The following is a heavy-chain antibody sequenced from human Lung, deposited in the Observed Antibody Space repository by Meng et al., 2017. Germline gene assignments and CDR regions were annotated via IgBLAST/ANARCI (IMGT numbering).Heavy chain of an antibody. CDR2: NNQSGSN. CDR3: ARRLGEHYGDYPTDSQYYFDY. D-gene: IGHD4-17*01. J-gene: IGHJ4*02. Sequence: QGHLHQWGAVPLKPSGTMPVPCVDYVGYISGYYLTWIGKTPGKGLEWIGQNNQSGSNTYNPSLKSRVTISVDTSKNQFSLKLSSVTAADTAVYYCARRLGEHYGDYPTDSQYYFDYWGQGTLVTVSS. V-gene: IGHV4-34*01. CDR1: VGYISGYY.